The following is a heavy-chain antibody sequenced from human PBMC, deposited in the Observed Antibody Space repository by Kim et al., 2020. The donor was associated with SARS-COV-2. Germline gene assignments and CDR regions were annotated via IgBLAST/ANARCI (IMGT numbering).Heavy chain of an antibody. Sequence: RYSPSFQGQVTISADKSISTAYLQWSSLKASDTAMYYCARHIKSFGTLDYWGQGTLVTVSS. CDR3: ARHIKSFGTLDY. D-gene: IGHD3-10*01. J-gene: IGHJ4*02. V-gene: IGHV5-51*01.